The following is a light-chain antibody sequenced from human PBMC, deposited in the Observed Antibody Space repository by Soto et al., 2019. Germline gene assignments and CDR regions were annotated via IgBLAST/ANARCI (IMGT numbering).Light chain of an antibody. CDR1: SSDVGSDNL. J-gene: IGLJ2*01. Sequence: QSALTQPASVSGSPGQSITISCTGTSSDVGSDNLVSWYQQHTGKAPKLMIYEVSKRPSGVSNRFSGSKSGNTASLTISGLQAEDEADYYCSSYAGSSTYVVFGGGTKLTVL. V-gene: IGLV2-23*02. CDR3: SSYAGSSTYVV. CDR2: EVS.